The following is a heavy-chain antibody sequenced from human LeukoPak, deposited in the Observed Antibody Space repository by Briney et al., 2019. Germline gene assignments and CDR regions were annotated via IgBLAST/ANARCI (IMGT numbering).Heavy chain of an antibody. Sequence: SCKASGGTFSSYAMSWVRQARGKGLEWVSGISGSSGSTHYADSVKGRFTISRDNSKRTLYLQMNSRRAEDTAVYYCAKDRTGYGYFAYWGQGTLVTVSS. D-gene: IGHD5-18*01. CDR2: ISGSSGST. V-gene: IGHV3-23*01. CDR3: AKDRTGYGYFAY. CDR1: GGTFSSYA. J-gene: IGHJ4*02.